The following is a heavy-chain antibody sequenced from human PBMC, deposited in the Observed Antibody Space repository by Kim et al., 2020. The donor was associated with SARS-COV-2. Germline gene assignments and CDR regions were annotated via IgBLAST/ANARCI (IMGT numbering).Heavy chain of an antibody. Sequence: GGSLRLSCAASGFTFSSYAMSWVRQAPGKGLEWVSAISGSGGSTYYADSVKGRFTISRDNSKNTLYLQMNSLRAEDTAVYYCAKDDSSGYFHKGFDPWGQGTLVTVSS. CDR1: GFTFSSYA. J-gene: IGHJ5*02. V-gene: IGHV3-23*01. CDR3: AKDDSSGYFHKGFDP. CDR2: ISGSGGST. D-gene: IGHD3-22*01.